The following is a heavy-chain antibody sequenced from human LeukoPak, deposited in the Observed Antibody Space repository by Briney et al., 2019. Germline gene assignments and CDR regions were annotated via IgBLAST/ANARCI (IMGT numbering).Heavy chain of an antibody. CDR2: ISSSSSYI. J-gene: IGHJ1*01. CDR3: ARAPSEVGGYYPEYFRH. V-gene: IGHV3-21*01. D-gene: IGHD3-22*01. Sequence: GGSLRLSCAASGVTFSSYSMNWVRQAPGKGLEWVSSISSSSSYIYYADSVKGRFTISRDNAKNTVSLQMDSLRAEDTGVYYCARAPSEVGGYYPEYFRHWGQGTLVTVSS. CDR1: GVTFSSYS.